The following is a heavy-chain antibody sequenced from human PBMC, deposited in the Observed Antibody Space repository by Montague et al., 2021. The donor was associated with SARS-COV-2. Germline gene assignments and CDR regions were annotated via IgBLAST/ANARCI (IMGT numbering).Heavy chain of an antibody. CDR2: IFYSGST. D-gene: IGHD3-16*01. J-gene: IGHJ5*02. Sequence: SETLSLTCTVSGGSISSSSYYWGWIRQPPGKGLEWIGNIFYSGSTFYNLSLKSRVTISVDTSKNQLSLKLSSVTAADTAVYYCARDGGTVITFLGVGDLRGWLNWLDTGGQGTLVTVSS. CDR3: ARDGGTVITFLGVGDLRGWLNWLDT. V-gene: IGHV4-39*07. CDR1: GGSISSSSYY.